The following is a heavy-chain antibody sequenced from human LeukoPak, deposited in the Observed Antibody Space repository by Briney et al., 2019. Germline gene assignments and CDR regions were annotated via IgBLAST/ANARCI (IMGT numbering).Heavy chain of an antibody. CDR3: ARDYYGSGSYYSPFDY. CDR2: INPNSGGT. Sequence: GASVKVSCKASGYTFTGYYMHWVRQAPGQGLEWVGWINPNSGGTNYAQKFQGRVTMTRDTSISTAYMELSRLRSDDTAVYYCARDYYGSGSYYSPFDYWGQGTLVTVSS. J-gene: IGHJ4*02. V-gene: IGHV1-2*02. CDR1: GYTFTGYY. D-gene: IGHD3-10*01.